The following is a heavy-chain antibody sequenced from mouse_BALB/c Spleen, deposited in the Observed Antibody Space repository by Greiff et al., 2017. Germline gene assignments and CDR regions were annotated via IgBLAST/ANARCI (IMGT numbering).Heavy chain of an antibody. D-gene: IGHD2-2*01. CDR3: TRIYYGYDDYYAMDY. J-gene: IGHJ4*01. CDR2: IYPSDSYT. Sequence: QVQLQQPGAELVRPGASVKLSCNPSGYTFTSYWINWVKQRPGQGLEWIGNIYPSDSYTNYNQKFKDKATLTVDKSSSTAYMQLSSPTSEDSAVYYCTRIYYGYDDYYAMDYWGQGTSVTVSS. V-gene: IGHV1-69*02. CDR1: GYTFTSYW.